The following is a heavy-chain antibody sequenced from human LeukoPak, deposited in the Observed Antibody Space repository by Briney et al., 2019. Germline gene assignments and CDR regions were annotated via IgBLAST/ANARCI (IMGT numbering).Heavy chain of an antibody. Sequence: PGGSLRLSCAASGFTFSSHGMNWVRQAPGKGLEWVAFIRYDGSNKYYADSVKGRFTISRDNSKNTLYLQMNSLRAEDTAVYFCAKDSSVYYYDSRSLDYWGQGTLVTVSS. D-gene: IGHD3-22*01. V-gene: IGHV3-30*02. CDR2: IRYDGSNK. J-gene: IGHJ4*02. CDR1: GFTFSSHG. CDR3: AKDSSVYYYDSRSLDY.